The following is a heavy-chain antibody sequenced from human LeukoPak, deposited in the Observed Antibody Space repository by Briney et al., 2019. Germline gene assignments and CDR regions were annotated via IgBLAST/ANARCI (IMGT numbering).Heavy chain of an antibody. J-gene: IGHJ4*02. D-gene: IGHD6-13*01. Sequence: PSETLSLTCTVSGASISSYYWNWIRQPAGTGLEWIGRTYTSGTTNYNPSLKSRVSMSVDTSKNQFSLKLSSVTAADTAVYYCARDEIAAAVSFDYWGQGTLVTVSS. CDR3: ARDEIAAAVSFDY. V-gene: IGHV4-4*07. CDR1: GASISSYY. CDR2: TYTSGTT.